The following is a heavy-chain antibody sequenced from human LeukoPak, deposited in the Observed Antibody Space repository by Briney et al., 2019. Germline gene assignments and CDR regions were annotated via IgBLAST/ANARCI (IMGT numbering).Heavy chain of an antibody. V-gene: IGHV3-23*01. Sequence: SGGSLRLSCAASGFTFSSYAMSWVRQAPGKGLEWVSAISGSGGSTYYADSVKGRFTISRDNAKNSLYLQMNSLRAEDTAVYYCARDGRDGYIDYWGQGTLVTVSS. J-gene: IGHJ4*02. CDR1: GFTFSSYA. CDR2: ISGSGGST. D-gene: IGHD5-24*01. CDR3: ARDGRDGYIDY.